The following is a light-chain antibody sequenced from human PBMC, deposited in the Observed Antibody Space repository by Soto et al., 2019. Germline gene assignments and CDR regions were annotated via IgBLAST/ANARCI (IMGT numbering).Light chain of an antibody. J-gene: IGKJ2*01. CDR2: KVS. Sequence: DVVMTQSPLSLPVTLGQPASISCRSSQSLAYSDGNTYLNWFQQRPGQSPRRLIYKVSNRDSGVPDRFTGSGSGTDFKLKISRVEAEDVGVYYCMQGTHWPPYSFGQRTKMEIK. CDR1: QSLAYSDGNTY. CDR3: MQGTHWPPYS. V-gene: IGKV2-30*01.